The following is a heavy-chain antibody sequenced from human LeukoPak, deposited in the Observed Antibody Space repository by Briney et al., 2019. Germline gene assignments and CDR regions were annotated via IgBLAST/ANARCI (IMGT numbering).Heavy chain of an antibody. CDR2: IYHSGST. D-gene: IGHD3-22*01. CDR1: GGSISSGGYS. Sequence: SETLSLTCAVSGGSISSGGYSWSWIRQPPGKGLEWIGYIYHSGSTYYNPSLKSRVTISVDRSKNQFSLKLSSVAAADTAVYYCARAGEYYYDNSGYYPNDAFDIWGQGTMVTVSS. V-gene: IGHV4-30-2*01. J-gene: IGHJ3*02. CDR3: ARAGEYYYDNSGYYPNDAFDI.